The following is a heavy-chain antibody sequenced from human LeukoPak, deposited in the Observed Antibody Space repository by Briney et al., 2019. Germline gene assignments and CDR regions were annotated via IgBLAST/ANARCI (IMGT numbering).Heavy chain of an antibody. CDR2: ISSSSSTI. D-gene: IGHD5-12*01. Sequence: GGSLRLSCAASGFTFSYYSMNWVRQAPGKGLEWVSYISSSSSTIYYADSVKGRFTISRDNAKNSLYLQMHSLRAEDTAVYYCAGDWSGYDRSSAFDIWGQGTMVTVPS. J-gene: IGHJ3*02. V-gene: IGHV3-48*01. CDR3: AGDWSGYDRSSAFDI. CDR1: GFTFSYYS.